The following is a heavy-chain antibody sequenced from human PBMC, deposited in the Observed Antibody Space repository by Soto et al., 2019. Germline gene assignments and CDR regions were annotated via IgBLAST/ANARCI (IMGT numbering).Heavy chain of an antibody. D-gene: IGHD2-15*01. V-gene: IGHV4-61*01. J-gene: IGHJ4*02. Sequence: SETLSLTCTVTGGSVSSGSYYWSWVRQPPGKGLEWLAYIYFTGSTNYNPSLKSRPTISVDKSKNQFSLKVNSVTAADTAVYYCARGSLAVADTGDYWGRGTLVTVSS. CDR2: IYFTGST. CDR1: GGSVSSGSYY. CDR3: ARGSLAVADTGDY.